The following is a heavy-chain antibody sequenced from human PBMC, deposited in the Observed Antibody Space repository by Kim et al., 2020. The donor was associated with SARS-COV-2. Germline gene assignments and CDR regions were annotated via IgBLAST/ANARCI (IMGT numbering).Heavy chain of an antibody. CDR2: MNPNSGNT. Sequence: ASVKVSCKASGYTFTSYDINWVRQATGQGLEWMGWMNPNSGNTGYAQKFQGRVTMTRNTSISTAYMELSSLRSEDTAVYYCARAGSGYPHYYYGMDVWGQGTTVTVSS. D-gene: IGHD3-9*01. J-gene: IGHJ6*02. V-gene: IGHV1-8*01. CDR3: ARAGSGYPHYYYGMDV. CDR1: GYTFTSYD.